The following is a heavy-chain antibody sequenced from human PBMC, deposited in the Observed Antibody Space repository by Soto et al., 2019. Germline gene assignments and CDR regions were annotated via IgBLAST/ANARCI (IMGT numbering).Heavy chain of an antibody. V-gene: IGHV3-23*01. D-gene: IGHD4-17*01. J-gene: IGHJ4*02. Sequence: PWGSLRLSCAASGFTFTNYAITFSRHSPWKWLEWVSSLLRSGSTTYYADSVKGRFTISSDISANSLYLQMDSLRAEDTAVYYCAKDAVSGDGIWLLDSWGQGTVVTVSS. CDR3: AKDAVSGDGIWLLDS. CDR2: LLRSGSTT. CDR1: GFTFTNYA.